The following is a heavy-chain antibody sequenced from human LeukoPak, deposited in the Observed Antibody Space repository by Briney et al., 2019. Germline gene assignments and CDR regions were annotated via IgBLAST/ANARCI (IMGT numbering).Heavy chain of an antibody. J-gene: IGHJ6*03. Sequence: SETLSLTCTVSGGSISSYYWSWIRQPAGKGLEWIGRIYTSGSTNYNPSLKSRVTMSVDTSKNQFSLKLSSVTAADTAVYYCARDIQYYYDSSGYPNYYYYMDVWGKGTTVTISS. CDR1: GGSISSYY. CDR3: ARDIQYYYDSSGYPNYYYYMDV. CDR2: IYTSGST. D-gene: IGHD3-22*01. V-gene: IGHV4-4*07.